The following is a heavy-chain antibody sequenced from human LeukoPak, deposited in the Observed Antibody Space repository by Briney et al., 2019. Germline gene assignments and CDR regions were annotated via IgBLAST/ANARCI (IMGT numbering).Heavy chain of an antibody. V-gene: IGHV3-23*01. CDR3: ARQPLGVPAADL. J-gene: IGHJ4*02. D-gene: IGHD2-2*01. CDR2: ISAGSSNV. CDR1: GFTFSSHA. Sequence: GGSLRLSCGAAGFTFSSHAMSWVRQAPGKGLEWISAISAGSSNVYYAASVRGRFAISRDDSANTVCLQMNSLRAEDTAVYYCARQPLGVPAADLWGRGTLVTVSS.